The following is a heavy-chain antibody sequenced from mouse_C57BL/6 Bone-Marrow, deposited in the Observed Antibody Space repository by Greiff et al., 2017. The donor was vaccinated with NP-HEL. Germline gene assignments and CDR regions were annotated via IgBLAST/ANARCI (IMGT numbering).Heavy chain of an antibody. CDR2: IDPSDSYT. Sequence: QVQLKQPGAELVMPGASVKLSCKASGYTFTSYWMHWVKQRPGQGLEWIGEIDPSDSYTNYNQKLKGKSTLTVDKSSSTAYMQLSSLTSEDSAVYYCARSRYSNSFAYWGQGTLVTVSA. CDR1: GYTFTSYW. D-gene: IGHD2-5*01. V-gene: IGHV1-69*01. J-gene: IGHJ3*01. CDR3: ARSRYSNSFAY.